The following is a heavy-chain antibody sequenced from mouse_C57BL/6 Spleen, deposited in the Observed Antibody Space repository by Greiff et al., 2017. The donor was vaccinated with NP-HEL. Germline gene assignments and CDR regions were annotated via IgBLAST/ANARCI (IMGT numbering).Heavy chain of an antibody. J-gene: IGHJ4*01. Sequence: QVQLQQSGPELVKPGASVKISCKASGYAFSSSWMNWVKQRPGKGLEWIGRIYPGDGDTNYNGKFKGKATLTADKSSRTAYMQLSSLTSEDSAVYFCARHYGSSYEAMDYWGQGTSVTVSS. CDR2: IYPGDGDT. CDR1: GYAFSSSW. V-gene: IGHV1-82*01. D-gene: IGHD1-1*01. CDR3: ARHYGSSYEAMDY.